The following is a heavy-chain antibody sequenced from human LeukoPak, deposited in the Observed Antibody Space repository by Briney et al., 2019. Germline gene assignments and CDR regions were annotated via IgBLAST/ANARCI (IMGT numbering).Heavy chain of an antibody. V-gene: IGHV1-18*01. J-gene: IGHJ5*02. CDR1: GYTFSSYG. D-gene: IGHD2-2*01. CDR2: ISAYDGNT. CDR3: ARDYVVITLLPKYQLLFPPWFDP. Sequence: DSVTVSCKASGYTFSSYGISWVRQAPGKGLEWMGWISAYDGNTNYAETMKGRVTITTDTSTSTAYMALRSLSSDDTSVYSCARDYVVITLLPKYQLLFPPWFDPWGQGTLVTVSS.